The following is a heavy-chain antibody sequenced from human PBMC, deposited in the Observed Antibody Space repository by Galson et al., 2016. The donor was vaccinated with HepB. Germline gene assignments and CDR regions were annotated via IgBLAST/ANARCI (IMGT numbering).Heavy chain of an antibody. Sequence: SLRLSCAGSGFLFRSYGMHWVRQAPGKGLEWVAADSMDGRRKFYSDSVKGRFTVSRDNSNNMLFLQMDSLRPDDTAVYYCAKRHEYCPPVGCSVDYWGQGPLVSFSS. D-gene: IGHD2/OR15-2a*01. CDR1: GFLFRSYG. CDR3: AKRHEYCPPVGCSVDY. J-gene: IGHJ4*02. V-gene: IGHV3-30*18. CDR2: DSMDGRRK.